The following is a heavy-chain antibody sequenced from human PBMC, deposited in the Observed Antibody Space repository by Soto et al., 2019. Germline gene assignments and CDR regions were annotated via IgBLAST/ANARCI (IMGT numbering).Heavy chain of an antibody. CDR3: GRAGIAAADIRYYYYMDV. D-gene: IGHD6-13*01. Sequence: GGSLRLSCAASGFTFSSYSMNWVRQAPGKGLEWVSSISSSSSYIYYADSVKGRCTISRDNAKNSLYLQMNSLRAEDTAVYYCGRAGIAAADIRYYYYMDVWGKGTTVTVSS. CDR2: ISSSSSYI. CDR1: GFTFSSYS. J-gene: IGHJ6*03. V-gene: IGHV3-21*01.